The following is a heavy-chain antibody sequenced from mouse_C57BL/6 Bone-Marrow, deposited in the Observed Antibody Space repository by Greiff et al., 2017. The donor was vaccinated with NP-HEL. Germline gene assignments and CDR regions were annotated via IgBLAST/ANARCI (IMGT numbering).Heavy chain of an antibody. J-gene: IGHJ2*01. CDR3: TGFTTVVYFDY. CDR2: IRNKANNHAT. V-gene: IGHV6-6*01. CDR1: GFTFSDAW. Sequence: EVQRVESGGGLVQPGGSMKLSCAASGFTFSDAWMDWVRQSPEKGLEWVAEIRNKANNHATYYAESVKGRFTISRDDSKSSVYLQMNSLRAEDTGIYYCTGFTTVVYFDYWGQGTTLTVSS. D-gene: IGHD1-1*01.